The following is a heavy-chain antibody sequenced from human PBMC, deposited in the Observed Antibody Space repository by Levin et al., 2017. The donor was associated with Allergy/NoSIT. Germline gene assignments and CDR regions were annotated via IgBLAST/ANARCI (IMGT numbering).Heavy chain of an antibody. CDR3: ARIPGISTSCYDVAVDY. CDR2: IDWDDDK. Sequence: QTLSLTCTFSGFSLCTSGMCVSWIRQPPGKALEWLALIDWDDDKYYSTSLKTRLTISKDTSKNQVVLTMTNMDPVDTATYYCARIPGISTSCYDVAVDYWGQGTLVTVSS. V-gene: IGHV2-70*01. J-gene: IGHJ4*02. D-gene: IGHD2-2*01. CDR1: GFSLCTSGMC.